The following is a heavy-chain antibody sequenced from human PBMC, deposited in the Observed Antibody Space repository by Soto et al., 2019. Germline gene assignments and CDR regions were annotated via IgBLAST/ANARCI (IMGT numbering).Heavy chain of an antibody. V-gene: IGHV1-69*13. CDR1: GGTFSSYA. Sequence: SVKVSCKASGGTFSSYAISWVRQAPGQGLEWMGGIIPIFGTADYAQKFQGRVTITADESTSTAYMELSSLRSEDTAVYYCARGEPPRGYYDSSGYYPYYFDYWGQGTLVTVSS. CDR2: IIPIFGTA. CDR3: ARGEPPRGYYDSSGYYPYYFDY. D-gene: IGHD3-22*01. J-gene: IGHJ4*02.